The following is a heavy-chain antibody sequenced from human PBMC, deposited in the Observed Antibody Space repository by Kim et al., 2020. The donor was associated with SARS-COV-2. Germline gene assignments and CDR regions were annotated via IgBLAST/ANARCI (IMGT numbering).Heavy chain of an antibody. CDR1: RFTFSNYW. Sequence: GGSLRLSCAASRFTFSNYWMSWVRQAPGEGLEWVAMMNPDGSVRHYVDSVKGRFTISRDNAKNSLYLQMDSLRAEDTAVYYCRRDSQDGTITGPRMDVWGQGTTVTVSS. J-gene: IGHJ6*02. D-gene: IGHD5-12*01. V-gene: IGHV3-7*01. CDR3: RRDSQDGTITGPRMDV. CDR2: MNPDGSVR.